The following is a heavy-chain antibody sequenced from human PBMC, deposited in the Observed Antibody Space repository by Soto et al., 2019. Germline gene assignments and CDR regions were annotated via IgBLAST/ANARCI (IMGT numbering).Heavy chain of an antibody. CDR1: VASIITDNW. D-gene: IGHD3-22*01. CDR3: PRASGASNHRVVVII. V-gene: IGHV4-4*02. Sequence: QVQLQESGPALVKTSGPLFLTCALAVASIITDNWWSWVRQSPGTELWWIGDIYHSWNTNFNPSVTSRVTRSLDTCEDPLSRPVRSLTAEDTAMYYCPRASGASNHRVVVIICGQVPMVTLS. CDR2: IYHSWNT. J-gene: IGHJ1*01.